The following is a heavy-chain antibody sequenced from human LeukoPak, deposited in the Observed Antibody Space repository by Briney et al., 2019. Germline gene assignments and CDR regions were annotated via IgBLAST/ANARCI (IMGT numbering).Heavy chain of an antibody. Sequence: SVTVSCKASGGTFSSYAISWVRQAPGQGLECMGGIIPIFGTANYAQKFQGRVTITADKSTSTAYMELSSLRSEDTAVYYCAGGDIVVVPAAIPCYYYGMDVWGKGTTVTVSS. CDR3: AGGDIVVVPAAIPCYYYGMDV. V-gene: IGHV1-69*06. CDR1: GGTFSSYA. J-gene: IGHJ6*04. CDR2: IIPIFGTA. D-gene: IGHD2-2*01.